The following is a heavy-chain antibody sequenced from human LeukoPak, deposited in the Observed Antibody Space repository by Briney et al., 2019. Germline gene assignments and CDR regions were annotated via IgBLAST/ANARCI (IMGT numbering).Heavy chain of an antibody. Sequence: PSETLSLTCNVSGDSISSSTYYWGWIRQPPGKGLEWIANIYRSGTTYYNPSLKSRATISVDTSSNQFSLKLSSVTAADTAVYYCARALWFGESTVRFDIWGQGTMVTVSS. CDR2: IYRSGTT. D-gene: IGHD3-10*01. CDR3: ARALWFGESTVRFDI. CDR1: GDSISSSTYY. V-gene: IGHV4-39*07. J-gene: IGHJ3*02.